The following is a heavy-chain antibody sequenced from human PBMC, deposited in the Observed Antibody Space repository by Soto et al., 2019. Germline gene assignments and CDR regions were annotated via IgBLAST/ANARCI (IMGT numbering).Heavy chain of an antibody. CDR3: ARINYDFWSGYYCAFDI. Sequence: PGESLKISCKGSGYSFTSYWIGWVRQMPGKGLEWMGIIYPGDSDTRYSPSFQGQVTISADKSISTAYLQWSSLKASDTAMYYCARINYDFWSGYYCAFDIWGQGTMVTV. D-gene: IGHD3-3*01. V-gene: IGHV5-51*01. CDR2: IYPGDSDT. CDR1: GYSFTSYW. J-gene: IGHJ3*02.